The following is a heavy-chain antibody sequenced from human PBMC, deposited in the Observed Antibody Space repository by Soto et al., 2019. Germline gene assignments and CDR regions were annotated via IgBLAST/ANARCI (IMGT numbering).Heavy chain of an antibody. D-gene: IGHD6-6*01. CDR2: IYYSGST. V-gene: IGHV4-31*03. CDR1: CGSISSGGYD. J-gene: IGHJ4*02. Sequence: TLSLTCTFSCGSISSGGYDWSWIREHPGKGLEWIGYIYYSGSTYYNPSLKSRVTVSVDTSKNQFSLKLSSVTAADTAVYYCARDSIAARQYYFDYWGQGTLVTVSS. CDR3: ARDSIAARQYYFDY.